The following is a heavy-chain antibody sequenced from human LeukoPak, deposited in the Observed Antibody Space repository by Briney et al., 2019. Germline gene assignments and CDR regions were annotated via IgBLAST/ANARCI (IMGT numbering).Heavy chain of an antibody. Sequence: ASVKVSCKASGGTFISYAISWVRQAPGQGLEWMGGIIPIFGTANYAQKFQGRVTITADEFTSTAYMELSSLRSEDTAVYYCARIGKGYCSSTSCTNTFDPWGQGTLVTVSS. CDR2: IIPIFGTA. J-gene: IGHJ5*02. CDR1: GGTFISYA. V-gene: IGHV1-69*13. D-gene: IGHD2-2*01. CDR3: ARIGKGYCSSTSCTNTFDP.